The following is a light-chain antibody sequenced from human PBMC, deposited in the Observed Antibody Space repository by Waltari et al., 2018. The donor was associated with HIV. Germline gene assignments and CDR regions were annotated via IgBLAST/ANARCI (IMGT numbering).Light chain of an antibody. V-gene: IGLV1-44*01. CDR1: RSNIGSNT. J-gene: IGLJ2*01. CDR3: SAWDDNVNAL. Sequence: QSVLRQPPSASGTPGQRVTISCSGSRSNIGSNTVNWYQQLPGTAPKLLIYSNNRRPSGFPDRFSGSKSGTSASLAISGLQSEDEADYYCSAWDDNVNALFGGGTKLTVL. CDR2: SNN.